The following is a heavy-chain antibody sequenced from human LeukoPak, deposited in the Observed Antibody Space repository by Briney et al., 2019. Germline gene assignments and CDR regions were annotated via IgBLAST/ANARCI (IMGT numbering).Heavy chain of an antibody. Sequence: GGSLRLSCAASGFTFSSYAMSWVRQAPGKGLEWVSSLTAGGERTFYADSVKGRFTISRDNAKNSLYLQMNSLRAEDTAVYYCASGSVAGTGLDYWGQGTLVTVSS. V-gene: IGHV3-23*01. CDR3: ASGSVAGTGLDY. CDR1: GFTFSSYA. D-gene: IGHD6-19*01. J-gene: IGHJ4*02. CDR2: LTAGGERT.